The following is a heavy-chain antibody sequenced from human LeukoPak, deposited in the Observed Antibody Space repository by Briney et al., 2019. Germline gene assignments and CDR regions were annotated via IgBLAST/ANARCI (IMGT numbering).Heavy chain of an antibody. CDR1: GGSISSSNW. V-gene: IGHV4-4*02. CDR2: IYHSGST. J-gene: IGHJ6*02. CDR3: ARGLRLLMGEYYYGMDV. Sequence: SETLSLTCAVSGGSISSSNWWSWVRQPPGKGLEWIGEIYHSGSTNYNPSLKSRVTISVDKSKNQISLKLSSVTAADTAVYYCARGLRLLMGEYYYGMDVWGQGTTVTVSS. D-gene: IGHD5/OR15-5a*01.